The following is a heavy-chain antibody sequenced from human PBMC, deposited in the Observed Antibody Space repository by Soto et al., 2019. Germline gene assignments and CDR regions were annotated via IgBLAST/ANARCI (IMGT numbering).Heavy chain of an antibody. D-gene: IGHD3-22*01. CDR2: IYSGGST. J-gene: IGHJ4*02. CDR1: GFTVSSNY. Sequence: GGSLRLSCAASGFTVSSNYMSWVRQAPGKGLEWVSVIYSGGSTYYADSVRGRFTISRDNSKNTLYLQMNSLRAEDTAVYYCARVDSSGYPSYWGQGTLVTVSS. CDR3: ARVDSSGYPSY. V-gene: IGHV3-53*01.